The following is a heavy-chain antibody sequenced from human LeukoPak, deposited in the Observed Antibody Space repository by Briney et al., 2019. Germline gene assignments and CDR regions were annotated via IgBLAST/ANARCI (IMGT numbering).Heavy chain of an antibody. J-gene: IGHJ6*02. V-gene: IGHV7-4-1*01. CDR2: INTNTGNP. CDR3: MDV. CDR1: GYTFTDYS. D-gene: IGHD3-10*01. Sequence: SVKVSCKASGYTFTDYSMSWVRQAPGQALEWMGWINTNTGNPTYAQGFTGRFVFSLDTSVSTAYYCATGAARFGVLYYYGMDVWGQGTTVTVSS.